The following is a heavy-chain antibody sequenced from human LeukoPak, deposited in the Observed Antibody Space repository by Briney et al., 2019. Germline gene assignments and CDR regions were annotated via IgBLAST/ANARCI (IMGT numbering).Heavy chain of an antibody. CDR3: AKDEIVVVPAANIPYYYCYMDV. CDR1: GFTFSSYG. J-gene: IGHJ6*03. V-gene: IGHV3-30*02. Sequence: GGPLRLSCAASGFTFSSYGMHWVRQAPGKGLEWVAFIRYDGSNKYYADSVKGRFTISRDNSKNTLYPQMNSLRAEDTAVYYCAKDEIVVVPAANIPYYYCYMDVWGKGTTVTVSS. CDR2: IRYDGSNK. D-gene: IGHD2-2*01.